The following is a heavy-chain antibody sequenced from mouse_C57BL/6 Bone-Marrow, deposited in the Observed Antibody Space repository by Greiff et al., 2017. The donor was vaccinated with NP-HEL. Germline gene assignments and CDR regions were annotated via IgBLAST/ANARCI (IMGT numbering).Heavy chain of an antibody. D-gene: IGHD2-4*01. CDR3: ASPYDYDVAWFAY. J-gene: IGHJ3*01. CDR1: GFTFSSYG. CDR2: ISSGGSYT. V-gene: IGHV5-6*01. Sequence: EVQRVESGGDLVKPGGSLKLSCAASGFTFSSYGMSWVRQTPDKRLEWVATISSGGSYTYYPDSVKGRFTISRDNAKHTLYLQMSSLQSEDTAMYYCASPYDYDVAWFAYWGRGTLVTVSA.